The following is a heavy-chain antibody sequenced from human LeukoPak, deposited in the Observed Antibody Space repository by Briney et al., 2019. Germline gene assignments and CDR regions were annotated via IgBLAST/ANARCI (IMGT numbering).Heavy chain of an antibody. CDR2: IYYSGSS. D-gene: IGHD3-10*01. V-gene: IGHV4-39*01. J-gene: IGHJ2*01. Sequence: SETLSLTCTVSGGSISSSSYYWGWIRQPPGKGLEWIGSIYYSGSSYYNPSLKSRVTISVDTSKNQFSLKLSSVTAADTAVYYCARRTRVGWYFDLWGRGTPVTVSS. CDR3: ARRTRVGWYFDL. CDR1: GGSISSSSYY.